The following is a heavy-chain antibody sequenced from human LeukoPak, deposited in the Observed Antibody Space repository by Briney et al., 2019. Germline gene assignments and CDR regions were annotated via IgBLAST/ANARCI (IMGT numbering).Heavy chain of an antibody. CDR3: ARSRQMRATLDAFDI. V-gene: IGHV3-7*01. CDR1: GFTFSSYW. J-gene: IGHJ3*02. D-gene: IGHD1-26*01. Sequence: GGSLRLSCAASGFTFSSYWMSWVRQAPGKGLEWVANIKQDGSEKYYVDSVKGRFTISRDNAKNSLYLQMNSLRAEDTAVYYCARSRQMRATLDAFDIWGQGTMVTVSS. CDR2: IKQDGSEK.